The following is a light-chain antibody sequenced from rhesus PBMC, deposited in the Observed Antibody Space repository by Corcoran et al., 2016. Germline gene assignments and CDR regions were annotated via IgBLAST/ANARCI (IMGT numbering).Light chain of an antibody. CDR1: TSDIGGYNY. CDR3: GSYAATHNYI. V-gene: IGLV2-32*02. CDR2: DVN. Sequence: QAVLTQPHSVSGSPGQSVPISCTGTTSDIGGYNYVSWYQQFPGTAPKVIIYDVNKRPSGVSDRFSGSKSFSTASLTISGLQADDEGDYYCGSYAATHNYIFGTGTRLTVL. J-gene: IGLJ1*01.